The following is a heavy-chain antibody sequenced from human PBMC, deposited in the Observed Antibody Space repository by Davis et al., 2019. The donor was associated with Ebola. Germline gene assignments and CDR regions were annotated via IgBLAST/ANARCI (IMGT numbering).Heavy chain of an antibody. D-gene: IGHD2-15*01. CDR2: INTDGSTI. V-gene: IGHV3-74*01. J-gene: IGHJ4*02. CDR1: GFTFSTYW. CDR3: ARDRVVAVSYYFDY. Sequence: GESLKISCAASGFTFSTYWIHWVRQAPGKGLEWVSRINTDGSTINYADSVKGRFTISRDNAKNSLYLQMNSLRAEDTAVYYCARDRVVAVSYYFDYWGQGTLVTVSS.